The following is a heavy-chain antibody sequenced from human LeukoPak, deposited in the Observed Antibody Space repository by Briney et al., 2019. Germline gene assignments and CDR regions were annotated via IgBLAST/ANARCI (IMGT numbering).Heavy chain of an antibody. CDR3: ARSRSTAMVAGDAFDI. Sequence: ASVKVSCKASGYTFTSYGISWVRQAPGQGLEWMGWISAYNGNTNYAQKLQGRVTMTTGTSTSTAYMELRSLRSDDTAVYYCARSRSTAMVAGDAFDIWGQGTMVTVSS. V-gene: IGHV1-18*01. D-gene: IGHD5-18*01. J-gene: IGHJ3*02. CDR1: GYTFTSYG. CDR2: ISAYNGNT.